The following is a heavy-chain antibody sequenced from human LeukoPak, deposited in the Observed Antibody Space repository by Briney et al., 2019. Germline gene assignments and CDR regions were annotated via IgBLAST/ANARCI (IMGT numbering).Heavy chain of an antibody. J-gene: IGHJ2*01. V-gene: IGHV3-23*01. CDR3: VKDNSNWYWYFNL. D-gene: IGHD1-1*01. CDR1: GFTFNNYA. Sequence: GESLKISCAASGFTFNNYAMIWVRQAPGKGLEWVSVISGIGNSTYYADSVKGRFTISRDNSKNTLYLQMNSLRGEDTAVYHCVKDNSNWYWYFNLWGRGTLVTVSS. CDR2: ISGIGNST.